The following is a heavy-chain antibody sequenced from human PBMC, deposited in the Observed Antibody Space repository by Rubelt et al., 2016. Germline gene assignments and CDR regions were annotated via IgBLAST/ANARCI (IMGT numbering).Heavy chain of an antibody. J-gene: IGHJ4*02. Sequence: QLQLQESGPGLVKPSETLSLTCTVSGGSISSSSYYWGWIRQPPGKGLEWIGSIYYSGSTYYNPSLKSLVTITVDTSKNQFSLKLSSVTAADTAVYYCARLSSGWYYFDYWGQGTLVTVSS. CDR3: ARLSSGWYYFDY. D-gene: IGHD6-19*01. V-gene: IGHV4-39*01. CDR1: GGSISSSSYY. CDR2: IYYSGST.